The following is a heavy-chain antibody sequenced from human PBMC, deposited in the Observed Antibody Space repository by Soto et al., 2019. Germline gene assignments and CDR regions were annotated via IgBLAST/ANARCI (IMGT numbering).Heavy chain of an antibody. J-gene: IGHJ3*02. CDR3: ARLLTDYDFWPGSDAFDI. V-gene: IGHV4-59*08. CDR1: GGSISSYY. Sequence: SETLSLTCTVSGGSISSYYWSWIRQPPGKGLEWIGYIYYSGSTNYNPSLKSRVTISVDTSKNQFSLKLSSVTAADTAVYYCARLLTDYDFWPGSDAFDIWGQGTMVTVSS. D-gene: IGHD3-3*01. CDR2: IYYSGST.